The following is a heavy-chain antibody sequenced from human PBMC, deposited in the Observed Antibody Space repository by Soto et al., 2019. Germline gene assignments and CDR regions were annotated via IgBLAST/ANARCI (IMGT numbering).Heavy chain of an antibody. CDR3: ARFSTVTTPGYYYYYYGMDV. V-gene: IGHV1-18*01. J-gene: IGHJ6*02. CDR2: ISAYNGNT. Sequence: GASVKVSCKASGYTFTSYGISWVRQAPGQGLEWMGWISAYNGNTNYAQKLQGRVTMTTDTSTSTAYMELRSLRSDDTAVYYCARFSTVTTPGYYYYYYGMDVWGQGTTVTVSS. CDR1: GYTFTSYG. D-gene: IGHD4-17*01.